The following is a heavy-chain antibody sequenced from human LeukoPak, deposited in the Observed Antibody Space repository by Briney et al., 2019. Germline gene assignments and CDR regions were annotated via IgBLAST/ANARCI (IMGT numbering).Heavy chain of an antibody. CDR3: ARVAPEYYDFWSGRVYFDY. D-gene: IGHD3-3*01. J-gene: IGHJ4*02. CDR1: GYTFTSYG. Sequence: GASVKVSCKASGYTFTSYGISWVRQAPGQGLEWMGWISAYNGNTNYAQKLQGRVTMTTDTSTSTAYMELRSLRSDDTAVYYCARVAPEYYDFWSGRVYFDYWGQGTLVTVSS. CDR2: ISAYNGNT. V-gene: IGHV1-18*01.